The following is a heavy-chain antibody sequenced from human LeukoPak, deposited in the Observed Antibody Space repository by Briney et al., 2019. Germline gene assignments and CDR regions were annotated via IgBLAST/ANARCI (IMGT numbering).Heavy chain of an antibody. Sequence: GGSLRLSCAASGFSFNSYAIHWVRQAPGKGLEWVAVISYDGSNKYYADSVKGRFTISTDNSKNTLYLQMNSLRPEDTAVYYCAKDYSSGTYIDCWGQGTLVTVSS. CDR2: ISYDGSNK. V-gene: IGHV3-30-3*01. D-gene: IGHD3-10*01. J-gene: IGHJ4*02. CDR1: GFSFNSYA. CDR3: AKDYSSGTYIDC.